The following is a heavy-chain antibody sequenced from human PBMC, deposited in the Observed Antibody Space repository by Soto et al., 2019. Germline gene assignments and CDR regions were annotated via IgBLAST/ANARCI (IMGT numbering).Heavy chain of an antibody. CDR2: ISNDGNDE. CDR1: GFTFSNYG. J-gene: IGHJ4*02. CDR3: AKDIKNGRHRLGADY. V-gene: IGHV3-30*18. Sequence: QVQVVESGGGVVQPGRSLRLSCEASGFTFSNYGMHWVRQAPGKGLEWVAVISNDGNDEYYIDSVKGRFTISRDNSKNTLYLPMTTLSTEDRAMYYCAKDIKNGRHRLGADYWGRGTLVNVSS. D-gene: IGHD3-16*01.